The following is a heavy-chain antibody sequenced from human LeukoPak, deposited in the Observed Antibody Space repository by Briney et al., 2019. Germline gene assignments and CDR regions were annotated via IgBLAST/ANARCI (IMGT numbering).Heavy chain of an antibody. CDR3: ARQQEVSGYFDY. D-gene: IGHD3-16*02. Sequence: ASVTVSCKASGDRFTGCYMHWVRQAPGQGLEWMGWINPNSGVTNYAQNSQGRVSMTRDTSISTAYMELSRLRSDDTAVYYCARQQEVSGYFDYWGQGTLVTVSS. CDR2: INPNSGVT. CDR1: GDRFTGCY. J-gene: IGHJ4*02. V-gene: IGHV1-2*02.